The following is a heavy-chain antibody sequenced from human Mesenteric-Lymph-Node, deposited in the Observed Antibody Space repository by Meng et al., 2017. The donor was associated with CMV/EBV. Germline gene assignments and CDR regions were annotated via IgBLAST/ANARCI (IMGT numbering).Heavy chain of an antibody. CDR3: AKDVRYCSSTTCYKGGWNLGY. D-gene: IGHD2-2*02. CDR1: GFTFSNYG. Sequence: GESLKISCAASGFTFSNYGMHWVRQAPGKGLEWVSFIRYDGSNKYSADSVKGRFTISRDNSKNTVNLQMNSLRAEDTAVYYCAKDVRYCSSTTCYKGGWNLGYWGQGTLVTVSS. CDR2: IRYDGSNK. V-gene: IGHV3-30*02. J-gene: IGHJ4*02.